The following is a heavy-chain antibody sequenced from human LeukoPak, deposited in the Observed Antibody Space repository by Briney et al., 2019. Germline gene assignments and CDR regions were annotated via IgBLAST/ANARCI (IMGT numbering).Heavy chain of an antibody. CDR3: ARSYGSGSYHYYYYGMDV. CDR1: GFTFSSYA. D-gene: IGHD3-10*01. J-gene: IGHJ6*02. Sequence: GGSLRLSCAASGFTFSSYAMSWVRQAPGKGLEWVSAISGSGGSTYYADSVKGRLTISRDNSKNTLYLQMNSLRAEDTAVYYCARSYGSGSYHYYYYGMDVWGQGTTVTVSS. CDR2: ISGSGGST. V-gene: IGHV3-23*01.